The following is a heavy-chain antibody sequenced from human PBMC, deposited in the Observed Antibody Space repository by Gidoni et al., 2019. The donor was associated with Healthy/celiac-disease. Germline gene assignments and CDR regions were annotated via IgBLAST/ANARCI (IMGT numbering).Heavy chain of an antibody. CDR2: IIPILGIA. J-gene: IGHJ4*02. Sequence: QVQLVQSGAEVKKPGSSVKVSCKASGGTFSSYTISWVRQAPGQGLEWMGRIIPILGIANYAQKFQGRVTITADKSTSTAYMGLSSLRSEDTAVYYCARGMGIAAADAQLDYWGQGTLVTVSS. D-gene: IGHD6-13*01. V-gene: IGHV1-69*02. CDR3: ARGMGIAAADAQLDY. CDR1: GGTFSSYT.